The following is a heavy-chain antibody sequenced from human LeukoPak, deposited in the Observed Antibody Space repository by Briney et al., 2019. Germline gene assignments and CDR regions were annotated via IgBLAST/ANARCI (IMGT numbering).Heavy chain of an antibody. CDR1: GXTFRTYS. D-gene: IGHD3-9*01. CDR3: ARASSKQLAGYLPDGFDI. CDR2: ISSSSSTI. Sequence: GGALRLSFAASGXTFRTYSMDWVRQAPGKGLEWVLYISSSSSTIQYADSVKGRFTISRDNAKNSLSLQMNRLRDEDPAVYYCARASSKQLAGYLPDGFDIWGQGTMVTVSS. J-gene: IGHJ3*02. V-gene: IGHV3-48*02.